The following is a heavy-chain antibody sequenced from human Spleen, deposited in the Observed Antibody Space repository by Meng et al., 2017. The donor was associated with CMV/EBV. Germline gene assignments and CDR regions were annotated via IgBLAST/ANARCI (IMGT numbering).Heavy chain of an antibody. V-gene: IGHV4-31*03. J-gene: IGHJ4*02. D-gene: IGHD3-10*01. CDR2: IYYSGST. CDR3: AREGDGYYFDY. CDR1: GGSISSGGYY. Sequence: SETLSLTCTVSGGSISSGGYYWSWICQHPGKGLEWIGYIYYSGSTYYNPSLKSRVTISVDTSKNQFSLKLSSVTAADTAVYYCAREGDGYYFDYWGQGTLVTVSS.